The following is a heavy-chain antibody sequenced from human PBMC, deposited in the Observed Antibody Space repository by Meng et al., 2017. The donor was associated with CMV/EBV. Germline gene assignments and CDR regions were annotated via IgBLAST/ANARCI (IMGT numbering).Heavy chain of an antibody. Sequence: SQTLSLTCAISGDSVSSNSAAWNWIRQSPSRGLEWLGRTYYRSKWYNDYAVSVKSRITINPDTSKNQFSLKLGSVTPADTAVYYCVRHFLSVAGPGDYWGQGTLVTVSS. V-gene: IGHV6-1*01. D-gene: IGHD6-19*01. CDR3: VRHFLSVAGPGDY. J-gene: IGHJ4*02. CDR1: GDSVSSNSAA. CDR2: TYYRSKWYN.